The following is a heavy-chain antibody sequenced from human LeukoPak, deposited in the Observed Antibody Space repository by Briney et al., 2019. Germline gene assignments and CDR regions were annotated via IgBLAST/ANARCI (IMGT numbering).Heavy chain of an antibody. CDR2: INHNGNVN. CDR1: GFTFRNYW. J-gene: IGHJ6*02. Sequence: GGSLRLSCAASGFTFRNYWMNWARQAPGKGLEWVASINHNGNVNYYVDSVKGRFTISRDNAKNSLYLQMSNLRAEDTAVYFCARGGGLDVWGQGATVTVSS. D-gene: IGHD3-16*01. CDR3: ARGGGLDV. V-gene: IGHV3-7*03.